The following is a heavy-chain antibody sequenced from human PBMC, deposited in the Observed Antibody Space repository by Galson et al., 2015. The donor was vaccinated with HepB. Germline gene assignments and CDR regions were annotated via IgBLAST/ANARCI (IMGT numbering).Heavy chain of an antibody. J-gene: IGHJ5*02. CDR1: GYTFTSYG. Sequence: SVKVSCKASGYTFTSYGISWVRQAPGQGLEWMGWISAYNGNTNYAQKLQGRVTMTTDTSTSTAYMELRSLRSDDTAVYYCARNGVAWRSPARGGFDPWGQGTLVTVSS. CDR3: ARNGVAWRSPARGGFDP. V-gene: IGHV1-18*04. D-gene: IGHD4-17*01. CDR2: ISAYNGNT.